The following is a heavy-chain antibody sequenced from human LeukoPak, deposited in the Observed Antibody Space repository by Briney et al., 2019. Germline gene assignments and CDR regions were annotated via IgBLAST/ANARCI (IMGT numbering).Heavy chain of an antibody. V-gene: IGHV3-30*03. CDR3: AIHEVNYYGSGSYYNDY. CDR2: ISYDGSNK. Sequence: GGSLRLSCAASGFTFSSYGMHWVRQAPGKGLEWVAVISYDGSNKYYADSVKGRFTIPRDNSKNTLYLQMNSLRAEDTAVYYCAIHEVNYYGSGSYYNDYWGQGTLVTVSS. D-gene: IGHD3-10*01. J-gene: IGHJ4*02. CDR1: GFTFSSYG.